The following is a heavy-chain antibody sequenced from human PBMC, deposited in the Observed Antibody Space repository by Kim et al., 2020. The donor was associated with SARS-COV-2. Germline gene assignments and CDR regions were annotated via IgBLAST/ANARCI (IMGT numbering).Heavy chain of an antibody. D-gene: IGHD5-12*01. CDR1: GFTFSSYS. Sequence: GGSLRLSCAASGFTFSSYSMNWVRQAPGKGLEWVSSISSSSSYIYYADSVKGRFTISRDNAKNSLYLQMNSLRAEDTAVYYCAREASGYSGYDLGGWFDPWGQGTLVTVSS. J-gene: IGHJ5*02. CDR2: ISSSSSYI. V-gene: IGHV3-21*01. CDR3: AREASGYSGYDLGGWFDP.